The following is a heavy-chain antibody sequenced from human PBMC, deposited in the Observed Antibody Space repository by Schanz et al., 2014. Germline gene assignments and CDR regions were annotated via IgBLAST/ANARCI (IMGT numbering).Heavy chain of an antibody. CDR1: EFTFSSYK. J-gene: IGHJ4*02. D-gene: IGHD3-9*01. CDR3: ARDSRQDYDFLTAYYSIDY. CDR2: ISSSGSYI. V-gene: IGHV3-21*01. Sequence: EVQLVESGGGLVKPGGSLRLSCEASEFTFSSYKMNWVRQAPGKGLEWVSSISSSGSYIHYADSVKGRFTISRDNAKNTLYLQMNSLRAEDTAVYYCARDSRQDYDFLTAYYSIDYWGQGTLVTVSS.